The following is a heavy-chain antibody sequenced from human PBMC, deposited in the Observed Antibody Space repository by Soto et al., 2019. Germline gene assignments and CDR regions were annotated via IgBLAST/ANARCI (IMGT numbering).Heavy chain of an antibody. J-gene: IGHJ1*01. CDR1: GFTFRSYV. Sequence: QVHLVESGGGVVQPGTSLRVSCVGSGFTFRSYVIHWVRQAPGKGLEWVALTSYDGSDKYYGDSVRGRFTISRDNSRNTVDLQMDSLRLEDTALYYCAGWGMTGGLDVWGQGTLVSVSS. D-gene: IGHD3-16*01. CDR3: AGWGMTGGLDV. CDR2: TSYDGSDK. V-gene: IGHV3-30*19.